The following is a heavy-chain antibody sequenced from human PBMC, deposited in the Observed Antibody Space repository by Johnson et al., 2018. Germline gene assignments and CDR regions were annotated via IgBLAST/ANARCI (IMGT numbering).Heavy chain of an antibody. V-gene: IGHV3-30*09. CDR2: ISNDGLNK. J-gene: IGHJ6*03. CDR3: ARSGGGVMAWYYYYYMDV. D-gene: IGHD3-16*01. Sequence: VQPGRSLRLSCAASAFTFNTYAMHWVRQAPGKGLEWVAIISNDGLNKYYADSVKGRFAISRDNSKNTLFLQMNGLRAEDTAVYYCARSGGGVMAWYYYYYMDVWGNGTTVTVSS. CDR1: AFTFNTYA.